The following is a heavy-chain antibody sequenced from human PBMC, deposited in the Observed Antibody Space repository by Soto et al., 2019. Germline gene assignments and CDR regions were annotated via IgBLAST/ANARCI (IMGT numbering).Heavy chain of an antibody. CDR2: IYSGGST. J-gene: IGHJ3*02. CDR3: AKHVRYNFWSGYHDAFDI. V-gene: IGHV3-53*01. D-gene: IGHD3-3*01. CDR1: GFTVSSNY. Sequence: PGGSLRLSCAASGFTVSSNYMSWVRQAPGKGLEWVSVIYSGGSTYYADPVKGRFTISRDNSKNTLYLQMNSLRAEDTAVYYCAKHVRYNFWSGYHDAFDICGQGSMATV.